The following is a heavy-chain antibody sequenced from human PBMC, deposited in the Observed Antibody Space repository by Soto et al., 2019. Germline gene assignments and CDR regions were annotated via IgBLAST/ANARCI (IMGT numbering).Heavy chain of an antibody. CDR1: GFTFSSYA. CDR3: AKDIRATMIVVVITPRRPDY. J-gene: IGHJ4*02. Sequence: GGSLRLSCAASGFTFSSYAMSWVRQAPGKGLEWVSAISGSGGSTYYADSVKGRFTISRDNSKNTLYLQMNSLRAEDTAVYYCAKDIRATMIVVVITPRRPDYWGQGTLVTVSS. D-gene: IGHD3-22*01. CDR2: ISGSGGST. V-gene: IGHV3-23*01.